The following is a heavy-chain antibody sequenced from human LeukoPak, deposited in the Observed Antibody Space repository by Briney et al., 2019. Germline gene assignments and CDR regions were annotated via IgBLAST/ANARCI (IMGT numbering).Heavy chain of an antibody. Sequence: SETLSLTCAVYGGSFNGYYWSWIRQPPGKGVEWIGEINHNANSNYNPSLKSRVTISVDTFKNQFSLKVKSVTAADTAIYYCARRIFDRTGEWVFDYWGQGTLVTVSS. CDR3: ARRIFDRTGEWVFDY. J-gene: IGHJ4*02. CDR2: INHNANS. D-gene: IGHD3-3*01. V-gene: IGHV4-34*01. CDR1: GGSFNGYY.